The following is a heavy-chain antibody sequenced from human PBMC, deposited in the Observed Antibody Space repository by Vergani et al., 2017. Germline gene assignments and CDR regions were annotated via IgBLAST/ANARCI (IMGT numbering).Heavy chain of an antibody. D-gene: IGHD3-10*01. J-gene: IGHJ6*02. Sequence: QVQLVESGGGVVQPGRSLRLSCAASGFTFSSYGMHWVRQAPGKGLEWVAVISYDGSNKYYADSVKGRFTISRDNSKNTLYLQMNSLRAEDTAVYYCAKDPQLLWFGELPLYGMDVWGQGTTVTVSS. CDR1: GFTFSSYG. CDR2: ISYDGSNK. V-gene: IGHV3-30*18. CDR3: AKDPQLLWFGELPLYGMDV.